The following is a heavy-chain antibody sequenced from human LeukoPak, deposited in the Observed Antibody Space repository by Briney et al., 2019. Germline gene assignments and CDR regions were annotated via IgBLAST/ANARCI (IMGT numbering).Heavy chain of an antibody. D-gene: IGHD3-3*01. J-gene: IGHJ4*02. CDR1: GFTFDDYA. Sequence: GGSLRLSCATSGFTFDDYAMHWVRQAPGKGLEWVSGITWNGATIVYADSVKGRFTISRDNAKNSVYLQMNSLRAEDTALYYCAKGRGFFEGACFDYWGRGTLVTVSS. CDR3: AKGRGFFEGACFDY. V-gene: IGHV3-9*01. CDR2: ITWNGATI.